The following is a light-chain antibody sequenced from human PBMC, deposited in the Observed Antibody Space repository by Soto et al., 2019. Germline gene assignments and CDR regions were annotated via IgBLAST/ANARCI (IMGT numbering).Light chain of an antibody. CDR3: QQSYSTPQT. CDR1: QSIRSF. Sequence: DIPMTQSPSSLSASVGDRVTITCRASQSIRSFLNWYQQKPGKAPKFLIHAASSLQSGVPSRFSGSGSGTDFTLTISSLQPEDFATYYCQQSYSTPQTFGQGTKVEIK. J-gene: IGKJ1*01. CDR2: AAS. V-gene: IGKV1-39*01.